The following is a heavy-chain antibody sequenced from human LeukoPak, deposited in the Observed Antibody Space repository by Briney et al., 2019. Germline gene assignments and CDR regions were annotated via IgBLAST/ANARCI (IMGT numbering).Heavy chain of an antibody. CDR2: IYTSGST. J-gene: IGHJ3*02. V-gene: IGHV4-61*02. Sequence: SPTLSLTCTVSGGSISSGSYYWSWIRQPAGKGLEWIGRIYTSGSTNYNPSLKSRVTISVDTSKNQFSLKLSSVTAADTAVYYCSRVYSSSWSLDIWGQGTMVTVSS. D-gene: IGHD6-13*01. CDR3: SRVYSSSWSLDI. CDR1: GGSISSGSYY.